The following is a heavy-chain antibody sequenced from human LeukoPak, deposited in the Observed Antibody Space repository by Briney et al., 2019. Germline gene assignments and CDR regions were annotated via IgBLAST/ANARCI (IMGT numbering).Heavy chain of an antibody. CDR1: GGSISSGGYY. Sequence: PSETLSLTCTVSGGSISSGGYYWSWIRQHPGKGLEWIGYIYYSGSTYYNPSLKSRVTISVDTSKNQFSLKLSSVTAADTAVYYCARLVVPAAKNWFDPWAREPWSPSPQ. J-gene: IGHJ5*02. CDR2: IYYSGST. D-gene: IGHD2-2*01. CDR3: ARLVVPAAKNWFDP. V-gene: IGHV4-31*03.